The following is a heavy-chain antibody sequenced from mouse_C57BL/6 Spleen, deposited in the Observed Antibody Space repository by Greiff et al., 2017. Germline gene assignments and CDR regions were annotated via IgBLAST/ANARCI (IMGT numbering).Heavy chain of an antibody. CDR3: ARQLRLMYYFDY. Sequence: EVMLVESEGGLVQPGSSMKLSCTASGFTFSDYYMAWVRQVPEKGLEWVANINYDGSSTYYLDSLKSRFIISRDKAKNILYLQMSSLKSDDTATYYCARQLRLMYYFDYWGQGTTLTVSS. J-gene: IGHJ2*01. V-gene: IGHV5-16*01. D-gene: IGHD3-2*02. CDR2: INYDGSST. CDR1: GFTFSDYY.